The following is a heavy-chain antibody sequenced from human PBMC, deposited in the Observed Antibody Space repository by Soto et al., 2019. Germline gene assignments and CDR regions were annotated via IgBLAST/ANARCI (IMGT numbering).Heavy chain of an antibody. D-gene: IGHD6-13*01. V-gene: IGHV3-74*01. CDR2: INSDASII. CDR3: ASDAAAGLKF. CDR1: GFSFSTYG. Sequence: PGGSLRLSCAASGFSFSTYGMHWIRQAPGKGLVWVSHINSDASIINYADSVKGRFTISRDNARNTLYLQMNSLRVDDTAIYYCASDAAAGLKFWGQGPLVTVSS. J-gene: IGHJ4*02.